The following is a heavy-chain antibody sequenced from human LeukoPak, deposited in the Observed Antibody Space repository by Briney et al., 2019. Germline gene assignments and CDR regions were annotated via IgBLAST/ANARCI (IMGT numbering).Heavy chain of an antibody. CDR2: ITTSGGST. J-gene: IGHJ5*02. CDR1: GGSISSSN. Sequence: ETLSLTCAVSGGSISSSNWWSWVRQAPGKGLEWVSTITTSGGSTYYADSVRGRFTISRDNSENTLYLQMSSLRVEDTAVYFCAKVFVLMRGTPENWFDPWGQGTLVTVSS. CDR3: AKVFVLMRGTPENWFDP. V-gene: IGHV3-23*01. D-gene: IGHD1-14*01.